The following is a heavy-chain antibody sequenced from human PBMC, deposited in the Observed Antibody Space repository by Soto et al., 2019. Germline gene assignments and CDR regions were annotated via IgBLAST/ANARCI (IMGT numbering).Heavy chain of an antibody. J-gene: IGHJ6*02. CDR2: IYHSGST. CDR1: GGSISSGGYS. Sequence: QLQLQESGSGLVKPSQTLSLTCAVSGGSISSGGYSWSWIRQPPGKGLEWIGYIYHSGSTYYNPSLKAXVTLYVDRSKXXFXLTXSSVAAADTAVYYCARVPFYYDSSGLRDYYYGMDVWGQGTTVTVSS. V-gene: IGHV4-30-2*01. CDR3: ARVPFYYDSSGLRDYYYGMDV. D-gene: IGHD3-22*01.